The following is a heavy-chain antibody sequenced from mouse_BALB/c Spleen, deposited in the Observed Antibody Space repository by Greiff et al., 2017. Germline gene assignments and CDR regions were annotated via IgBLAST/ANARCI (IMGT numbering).Heavy chain of an antibody. CDR2: IWTGGGT. V-gene: IGHV2-9-2*01. CDR3: VREAY. J-gene: IGHJ3*01. CDR1: GFSLTSYD. Sequence: VKLMESGPGLVAPSQSLSITCTVSGFSLTSYDISWIRQPPGKGLEWLGVIWTGGGTNYNSAFMSRLSISKDNSKSQVFLKMNSLQTDDTAIYYCVREAYWGQGTLVTVSA.